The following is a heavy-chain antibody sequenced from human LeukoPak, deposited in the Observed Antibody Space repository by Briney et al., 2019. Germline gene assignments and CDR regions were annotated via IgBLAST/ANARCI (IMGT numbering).Heavy chain of an antibody. V-gene: IGHV1-69*13. D-gene: IGHD3-16*01. CDR2: IIPIFGTA. CDR3: ASLRDDAFDI. Sequence: SVKVSCKASGYTFTSYDINWVRQAPGQGLEWMGGIIPIFGTANYAQKFQGRVTITADESTSTAYMELNSLRAEDTAVYYCASLRDDAFDIWGQGTMVTVSS. J-gene: IGHJ3*02. CDR1: GYTFTSYD.